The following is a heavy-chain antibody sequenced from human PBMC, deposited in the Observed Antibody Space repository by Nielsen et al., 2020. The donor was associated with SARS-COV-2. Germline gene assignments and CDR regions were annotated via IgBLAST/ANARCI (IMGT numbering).Heavy chain of an antibody. CDR3: VDRGSNYGADV. Sequence: RTFSHPCAIFGDRVYSISDAWNWIRQSPSRGLEWLGRTYYRSKWYNDYAVFVKSRITVNPDTSKIQFSQHLNSLTPEDTAVYYCVDRGSNYGADVWGQGTTVTVSS. D-gene: IGHD3-16*01. CDR1: GDRVYSISDA. J-gene: IGHJ6*02. V-gene: IGHV6-1*01. CDR2: TYYRSKWYN.